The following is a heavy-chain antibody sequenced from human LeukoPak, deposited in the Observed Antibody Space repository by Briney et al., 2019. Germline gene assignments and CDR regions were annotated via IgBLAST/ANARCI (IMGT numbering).Heavy chain of an antibody. D-gene: IGHD2-15*01. CDR1: GFTFSSYA. V-gene: IGHV3-64D*06. CDR3: VKDREYCSGGSCYLFDY. Sequence: GGPLRLSCSASGFTFSSYAMHWVRQAPGKGLEYVSAISSNGGSTYYADSVKGRFTISRGNSKNTLYLQMSSLRAEDTAVYYCVKDREYCSGGSCYLFDYWGQGTLVTVSS. CDR2: ISSNGGST. J-gene: IGHJ4*02.